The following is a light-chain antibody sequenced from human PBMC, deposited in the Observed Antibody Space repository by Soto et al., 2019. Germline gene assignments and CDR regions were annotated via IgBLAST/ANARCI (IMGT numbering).Light chain of an antibody. Sequence: EIVMTQSPSTLFVSAGERATLSCRASQTVSDDLAWYQQKPGQAPRLLIYGASTRATDVPARFSGGGSGISVTTSSSSTPFADSSIYYCHQYDDCPPITFGPGTKV. CDR3: HQYDDCPPIT. J-gene: IGKJ3*01. CDR1: QTVSDD. CDR2: GAS. V-gene: IGKV3-15*01.